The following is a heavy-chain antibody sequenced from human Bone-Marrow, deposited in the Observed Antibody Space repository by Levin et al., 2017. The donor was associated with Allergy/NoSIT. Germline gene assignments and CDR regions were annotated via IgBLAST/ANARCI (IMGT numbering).Heavy chain of an antibody. V-gene: IGHV1-69*13. CDR2: IIPLFGRA. Sequence: SVKVSCKTSGGTFSTYAISWVRQAPGQGLEWMGGIIPLFGRANYAQKFQGRVTITADESTNTTYMALSSLRSDDTAVYYCERGPPSLYIDYWGQGTLVIVSS. CDR3: ERGPPSLYIDY. CDR1: GGTFSTYA. J-gene: IGHJ4*02.